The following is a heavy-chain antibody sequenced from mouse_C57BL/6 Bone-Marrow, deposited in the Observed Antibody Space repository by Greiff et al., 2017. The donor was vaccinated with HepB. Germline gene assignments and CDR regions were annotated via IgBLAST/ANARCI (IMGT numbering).Heavy chain of an antibody. Sequence: EVKLVESGGDLVKPGGSLKLSCAASGFTFSSYGMSWVRQTPEKRLEWVATISTGGSYTYYPDSVKGRFTISRDNAKNTLYLQMSSLKSEDTAMYYCARHYYSSSSFAYWGQGTLVTVSA. CDR3: ARHYYSSSSFAY. V-gene: IGHV5-6*02. J-gene: IGHJ3*01. D-gene: IGHD1-1*01. CDR1: GFTFSSYG. CDR2: ISTGGSYT.